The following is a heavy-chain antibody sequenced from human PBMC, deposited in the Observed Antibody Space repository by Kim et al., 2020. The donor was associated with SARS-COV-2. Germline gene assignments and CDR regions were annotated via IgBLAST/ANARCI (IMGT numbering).Heavy chain of an antibody. CDR3: ARVSRVRGVIRWFDP. Sequence: ASVKVSCKASVYTFTSYYMHWVRQAPGQGLEWMGIINPSGGSTSYAQKFQGRVTMTRDTSTSTVYMELSSLRSEDTAVYYCARVSRVRGVIRWFDPWGQGTLVTVSS. V-gene: IGHV1-46*01. J-gene: IGHJ5*02. CDR1: VYTFTSYY. D-gene: IGHD3-10*01. CDR2: INPSGGST.